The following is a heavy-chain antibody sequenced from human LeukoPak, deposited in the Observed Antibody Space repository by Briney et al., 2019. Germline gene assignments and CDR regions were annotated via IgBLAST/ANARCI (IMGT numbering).Heavy chain of an antibody. CDR2: MNPNSGNT. D-gene: IGHD3-22*01. CDR3: ARGRGSSGPRDWFDT. V-gene: IGHV1-8*01. Sequence: GASVKVSCKASGYTISSYDINWVRQATGQGLEWMGWMNPNSGNTGYAQKLQGRVTMTRNTSISTAYMELSSLRSDDTAVYYCARGRGSSGPRDWFDTWGQGSLVTVSS. J-gene: IGHJ5*02. CDR1: GYTISSYD.